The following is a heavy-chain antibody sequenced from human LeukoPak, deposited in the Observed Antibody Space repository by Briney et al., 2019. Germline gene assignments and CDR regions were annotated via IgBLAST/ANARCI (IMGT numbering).Heavy chain of an antibody. CDR1: GFAFSSYS. CDR2: ISSSSTSI. D-gene: IGHD6-13*01. J-gene: IGHJ4*02. Sequence: GGSLRLSCAASGFAFSSYSMNWVRQAPGKGLEWVSSISSSSTSIYYADSMKGRFTISRDNAKSSLCLLMNSLRAEDTAVYYCARDRRGMAAAGNLIDYWGQGTLVTVSS. V-gene: IGHV3-21*01. CDR3: ARDRRGMAAAGNLIDY.